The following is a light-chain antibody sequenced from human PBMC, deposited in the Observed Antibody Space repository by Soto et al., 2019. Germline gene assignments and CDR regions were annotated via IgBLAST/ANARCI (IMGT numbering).Light chain of an antibody. CDR1: SSNIGSNT. V-gene: IGLV1-44*01. CDR2: SDN. CDR3: AAWDDSLNGYV. J-gene: IGLJ1*01. Sequence: QSVLTQSPSASGTPGQRVTISFSGSSSNIGSNTVNWYHQLPGTAPKLLIYSDNQRPSGVPDRFSGSKSGTSASLAISGLQSEYEADYYCAAWDDSLNGYVFASGTKVTVL.